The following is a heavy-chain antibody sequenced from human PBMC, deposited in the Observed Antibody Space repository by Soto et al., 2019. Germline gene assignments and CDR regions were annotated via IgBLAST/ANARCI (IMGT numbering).Heavy chain of an antibody. CDR2: INPSGGST. D-gene: IGHD3-22*01. CDR1: GYTFTSYY. Sequence: QVQLVQSGAEVKKPGASVKVSCKASGYTFTSYYMHWVRQAPGQGLEWMGIINPSGGSTSYAQKFQGRVTMTRDTSTSTVYMELSSLRSEDTAVYYCARSYYDSSGYYPYYFDYWGQGTLVTVSS. CDR3: ARSYYDSSGYYPYYFDY. J-gene: IGHJ4*02. V-gene: IGHV1-46*03.